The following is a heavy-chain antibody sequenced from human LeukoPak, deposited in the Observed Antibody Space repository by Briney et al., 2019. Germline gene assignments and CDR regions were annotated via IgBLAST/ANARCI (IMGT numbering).Heavy chain of an antibody. Sequence: GGSLRLSCAASGFTFSSYAMHWVRQAPGKGLEWVAVISYDGSNKYYADSVKGRFTFSRDSSKNTLYLQMNSLRAEDTAVYYCARERYSSSWYFDYWGQGTLVTVSS. CDR3: ARERYSSSWYFDY. CDR2: ISYDGSNK. J-gene: IGHJ4*02. D-gene: IGHD6-13*01. CDR1: GFTFSSYA. V-gene: IGHV3-30-3*01.